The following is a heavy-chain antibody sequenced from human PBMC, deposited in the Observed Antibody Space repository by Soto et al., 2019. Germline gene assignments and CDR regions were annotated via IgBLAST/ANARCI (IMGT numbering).Heavy chain of an antibody. CDR2: INAGNGNT. V-gene: IGHV1-3*01. Sequence: ASVKVSCKASGYTFTSYAMHWVRQAPGQRLEWMGWINAGNGNTKYSQKFQGRVTITRDTSASTAYMELSSLRSEDTAVYYCASGRGNVQYYYGSSGGFDYWGQGTLVTVSS. CDR3: ASGRGNVQYYYGSSGGFDY. CDR1: GYTFTSYA. J-gene: IGHJ4*02. D-gene: IGHD3-22*01.